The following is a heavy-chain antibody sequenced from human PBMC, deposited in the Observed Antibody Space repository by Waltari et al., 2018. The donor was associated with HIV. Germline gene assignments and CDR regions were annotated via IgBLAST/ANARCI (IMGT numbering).Heavy chain of an antibody. CDR3: ARVVNYGDNSVYYGMDV. V-gene: IGHV1-2*06. D-gene: IGHD4-17*01. CDR1: GYTFTDYY. Sequence: QVQLVQSGAEVKKPGASVKVACKASGYTFTDYYIYWVRQAPGQGLEWMGRINLNSGVTNYAQKFQGRVIMTRDTSISTAYMELSRLRSDDTAMYYCARVVNYGDNSVYYGMDVWGQGTTVTVSS. J-gene: IGHJ6*02. CDR2: INLNSGVT.